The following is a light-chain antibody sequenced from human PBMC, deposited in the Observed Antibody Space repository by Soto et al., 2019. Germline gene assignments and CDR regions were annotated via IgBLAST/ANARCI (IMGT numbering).Light chain of an antibody. CDR2: DNR. J-gene: IGLJ2*01. Sequence: QSVLTQPPSVSAAPGQRVTISCSGSSSNIGNNDVAWYQLLPGTAPKLLIYDNRKRASGIPDRFSGSKSGTSATLGITGLQTWDEADYYCGTWDSSLSAVVFGGGTKLTVL. V-gene: IGLV1-51*01. CDR1: SSNIGNND. CDR3: GTWDSSLSAVV.